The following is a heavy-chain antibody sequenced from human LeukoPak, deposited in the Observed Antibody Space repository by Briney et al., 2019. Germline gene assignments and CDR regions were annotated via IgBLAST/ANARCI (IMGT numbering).Heavy chain of an antibody. V-gene: IGHV3-72*01. CDR1: GFTFSNAW. CDR3: ARGKPGTYSFDY. Sequence: GGSLRLSCAASGFTFSNAWMSWVRQAPGKGLEWVGRSRNKGESYTTEYAASVKGRFTISRDDSKNSLYLQMNSLKTEDTAVYYCARGKPGTYSFDYWGQGTLVTVSS. J-gene: IGHJ4*02. CDR2: SRNKGESYTT. D-gene: IGHD1-26*01.